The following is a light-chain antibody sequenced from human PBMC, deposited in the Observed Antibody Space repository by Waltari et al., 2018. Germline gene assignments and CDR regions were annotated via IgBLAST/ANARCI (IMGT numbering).Light chain of an antibody. CDR1: KLGDKY. CDR3: QAWDSSTAV. Sequence: SYELTQPPSVSVSPGQTASITCSGDKLGDKYACWYQQKPGQSPVLVSDQESKRPSGIPERFSGSNSGNTATLTISGTQAMDEADYYCQAWDSSTAVFGGGTKLTVL. CDR2: QES. V-gene: IGLV3-1*01. J-gene: IGLJ2*01.